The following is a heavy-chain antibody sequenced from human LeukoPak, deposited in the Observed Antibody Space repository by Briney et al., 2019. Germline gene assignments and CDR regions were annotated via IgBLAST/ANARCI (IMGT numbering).Heavy chain of an antibody. CDR2: IYYSGST. D-gene: IGHD2-2*02. CDR3: ASSPIVVVPAAIHPIDY. V-gene: IGHV4-30-4*08. Sequence: SETLSLTCTVSGGSISSGDYYWSWIRQPPGKGLEWIGYIYYSGSTYYNPSLKSRVTISVDTSKNQFSLKLSSVTAADTAVYYCASSPIVVVPAAIHPIDYWGQGTLVAVSS. J-gene: IGHJ4*02. CDR1: GGSISSGDYY.